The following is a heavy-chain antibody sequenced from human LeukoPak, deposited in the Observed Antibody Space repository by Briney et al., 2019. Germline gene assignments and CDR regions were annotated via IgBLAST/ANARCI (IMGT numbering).Heavy chain of an antibody. V-gene: IGHV4-31*03. J-gene: IGHJ3*02. CDR2: IYYSGST. CDR3: AREVSVGIGLFDI. CDR1: GGSISSSGYY. D-gene: IGHD1-14*01. Sequence: PSETLSLTCTVSGGSISSSGYYWSWIRQHPGKGLEWIGYIYYSGSTYYNPSLKSRVTISVDTSKNQFSLKLSSVTAADTAVYYCAREVSVGIGLFDIWGQGTMVTVSS.